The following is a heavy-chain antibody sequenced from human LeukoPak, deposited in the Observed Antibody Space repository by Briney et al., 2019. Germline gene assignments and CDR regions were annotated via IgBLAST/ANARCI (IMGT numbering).Heavy chain of an antibody. J-gene: IGHJ4*02. V-gene: IGHV3-66*01. D-gene: IGHD6-13*01. CDR2: IYSGGST. CDR3: TRVFYDSSSWYYIDY. Sequence: PGGSLRLSCAASGFTVTTNYMSWVRQAPGKGLEWVSVIYSGGSTYYADPVKGRFTISRDHSKNTLYLQMNSLRAEDTAVYYCTRVFYDSSSWYYIDYWGQGTLVTVSS. CDR1: GFTVTTNY.